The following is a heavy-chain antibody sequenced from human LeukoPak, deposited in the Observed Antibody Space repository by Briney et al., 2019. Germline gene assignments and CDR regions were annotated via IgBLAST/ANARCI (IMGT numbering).Heavy chain of an antibody. J-gene: IGHJ4*02. CDR3: SRLIAARTPYYFDY. CDR1: GFTFSSNA. CDR2: INYSGGGT. D-gene: IGHD6-6*01. Sequence: QSGGSLRLSCAASGFTFSSNAMSWVRQAPGKGLEWVSGINYSGGGTYYADSVKGRFTISRDNSKNTLYLQMNNLRAEDTAVYYCSRLIAARTPYYFDYWGQGTLVTVSS. V-gene: IGHV3-23*01.